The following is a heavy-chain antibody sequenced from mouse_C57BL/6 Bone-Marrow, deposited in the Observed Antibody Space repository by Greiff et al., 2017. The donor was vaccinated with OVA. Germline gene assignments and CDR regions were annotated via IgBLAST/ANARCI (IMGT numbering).Heavy chain of an antibody. CDR2: IDPSDSYT. CDR3: ARRGANWYWYFDV. V-gene: IGHV1-50*01. CDR1: GYTFTSYW. J-gene: IGHJ1*03. Sequence: QVQLQQPGAELVKPGASVKLSCKASGYTFTSYWMQWVKLRPGQGLEWIGEIDPSDSYTNYNQKFKGKATLTVDTSSSTAYMQLSSLTSEDSAVYYCARRGANWYWYFDVWGTGTTVTVSS. D-gene: IGHD4-1*01.